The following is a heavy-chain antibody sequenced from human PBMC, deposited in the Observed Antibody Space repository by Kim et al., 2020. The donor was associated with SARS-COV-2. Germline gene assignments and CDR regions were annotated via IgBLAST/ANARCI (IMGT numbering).Heavy chain of an antibody. CDR2: IWSDGSHK. CDR1: GFTFSTYG. V-gene: IGHV3-33*01. J-gene: IGHJ4*02. CDR3: ARTFDTYYFDL. D-gene: IGHD5-18*01. Sequence: GGSLRLSRAASGFTFSTYGMHWVRQAPGKGLEWVALIWSDGSHKYSADSVKGRFTISRDNSKNTLYLQMNSLRAEDTAVYYCARTFDTYYFDLWGQGTLVTVSS.